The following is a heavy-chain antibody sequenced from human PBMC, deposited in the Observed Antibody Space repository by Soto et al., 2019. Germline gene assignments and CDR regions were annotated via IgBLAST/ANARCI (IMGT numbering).Heavy chain of an antibody. D-gene: IGHD5-12*01. CDR1: GFIFTNYA. J-gene: IGHJ3*01. Sequence: PGGSVRLSXAASGFIFTNYAMNWVRQAPGKGLEWVSVIGGRGNSAYYADSVQGRFTISRDNSKNTLSLQMSSLTADDTAIYYCVREGRGSFDFWGRGTMVTVSS. CDR3: VREGRGSFDF. V-gene: IGHV3-23*01. CDR2: IGGRGNSA.